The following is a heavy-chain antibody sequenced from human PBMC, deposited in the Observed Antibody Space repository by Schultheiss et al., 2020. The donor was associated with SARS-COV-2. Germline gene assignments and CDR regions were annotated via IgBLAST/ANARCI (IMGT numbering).Heavy chain of an antibody. D-gene: IGHD2-2*01. CDR3: ARVGDQLLYWFDP. J-gene: IGHJ5*02. Sequence: SETLSLTCAVSGGSISSNNWWSWVRQPPGKGLEWIGEIYHSGSTNYNPSLKSRVTISVDKSKNQFSLKLSSVTAADTAVYYCARVGDQLLYWFDPWGQGTLVTVSS. CDR1: GGSISSNNW. V-gene: IGHV4-4*02. CDR2: IYHSGST.